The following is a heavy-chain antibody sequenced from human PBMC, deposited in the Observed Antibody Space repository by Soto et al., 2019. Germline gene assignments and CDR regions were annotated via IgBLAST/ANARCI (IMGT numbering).Heavy chain of an antibody. J-gene: IGHJ5*02. D-gene: IGHD2-15*01. V-gene: IGHV1-8*01. CDR2: MNPNSGNT. Sequence: QVQLVQSGAEVKKPGASVKVSCKASGYTFTSYDINWVRQATGQGLEWMGWMNPNSGNTGYAQKFQGRVTMTRNTSRSTADMELSSLRSEDTVVYYCARSPEVVAAPFNWFDPWGQGTVVTVSS. CDR1: GYTFTSYD. CDR3: ARSPEVVAAPFNWFDP.